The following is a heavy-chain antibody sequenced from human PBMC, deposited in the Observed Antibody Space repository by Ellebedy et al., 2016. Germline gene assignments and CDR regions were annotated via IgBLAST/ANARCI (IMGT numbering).Heavy chain of an antibody. J-gene: IGHJ5*02. CDR3: VRGVGGTSLNWFDP. Sequence: GESLKISXAASGFTFTTFAMSWVRQAPGKGLEWVSSITSRGDYIYYADSVKGRFTISRDNAKNSLFLQMNSLRAEDTAVYYCVRGVGGTSLNWFDPWGQGTLVTVSS. CDR1: GFTFTTFA. CDR2: ITSRGDYI. V-gene: IGHV3-21*01. D-gene: IGHD3-16*01.